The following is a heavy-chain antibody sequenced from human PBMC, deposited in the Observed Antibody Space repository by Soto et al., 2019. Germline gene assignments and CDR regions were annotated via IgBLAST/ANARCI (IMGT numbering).Heavy chain of an antibody. J-gene: IGHJ4*02. CDR2: ISGSGGST. D-gene: IGHD6-19*01. CDR1: GFTFSSYA. V-gene: IGHV3-23*01. CDR3: AKDPVGYSSGWFGENYFDY. Sequence: GGSLRLSCAASGFTFSSYAMSWVRQAPGKGLEWVSAISGSGGSTYYADSVKGRFTISRDNSKNTLYLQMNSLRAEDTAVYYCAKDPVGYSSGWFGENYFDYWGQGTLVTVSS.